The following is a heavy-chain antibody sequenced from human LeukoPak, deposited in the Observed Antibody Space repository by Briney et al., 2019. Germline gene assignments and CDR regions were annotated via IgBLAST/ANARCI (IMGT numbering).Heavy chain of an antibody. CDR1: GFTFSSYS. CDR2: ISSSSSYI. CDR3: ASVGGWPIYY. J-gene: IGHJ4*02. V-gene: IGHV3-21*01. D-gene: IGHD6-19*01. Sequence: GGSLRLSRAASGFTFSSYSMNWVRQAPGKGLEWVSSISSSSSYIYYADSVKGRFTISRDNAKNSLYLQMNSLRAEDTAVYYCASVGGWPIYYWGQGTLVTVSS.